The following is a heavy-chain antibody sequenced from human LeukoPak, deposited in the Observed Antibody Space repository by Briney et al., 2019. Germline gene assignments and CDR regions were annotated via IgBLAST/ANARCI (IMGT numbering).Heavy chain of an antibody. Sequence: SETLSLTCTVSGGSISRYYWSWIRQPPGKGLEWIGYIYYSGSTNYNPSLKSRVTISVDTSKNQFSLKLSSVTAADTAVYYCARLGGSGRFDYWGQGTLVTVSS. J-gene: IGHJ4*02. V-gene: IGHV4-59*12. CDR2: IYYSGST. CDR1: GGSISRYY. CDR3: ARLGGSGRFDY. D-gene: IGHD3-10*01.